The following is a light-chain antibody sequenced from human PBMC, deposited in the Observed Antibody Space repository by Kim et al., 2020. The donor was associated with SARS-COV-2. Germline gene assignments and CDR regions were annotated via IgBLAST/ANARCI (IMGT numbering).Light chain of an antibody. Sequence: GESITISCTGTSSDIGGYNSVSWYQHHPGKAPKLMIYDVIKRPSGVSSRFSAARSGNTASLTFSGLQAEDEANYYCSSYTSSSALVFGGGTRLTVL. CDR2: DVI. V-gene: IGLV2-14*03. J-gene: IGLJ2*01. CDR1: SSDIGGYNS. CDR3: SSYTSSSALV.